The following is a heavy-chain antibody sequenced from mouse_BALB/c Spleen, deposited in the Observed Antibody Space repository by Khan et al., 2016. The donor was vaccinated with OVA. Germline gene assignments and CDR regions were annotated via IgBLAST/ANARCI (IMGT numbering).Heavy chain of an antibody. J-gene: IGHJ4*01. D-gene: IGHD2-13*01. CDR1: GFTFSSYG. Sequence: EVELVESGGGLVKPGGSLKLSCSASGFTFSSYGMSWVRQTPEKRLEWVATISSGGHYTFYPDSLKGRFTISRDNAKNTLYLQMSSLRSEDMAMYYCARRLVDSHALDYWGPRASVTVSS. V-gene: IGHV5-9-3*01. CDR3: ARRLVDSHALDY. CDR2: ISSGGHYT.